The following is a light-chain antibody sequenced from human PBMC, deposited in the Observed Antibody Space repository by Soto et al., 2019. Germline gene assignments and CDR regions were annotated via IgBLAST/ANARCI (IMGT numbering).Light chain of an antibody. CDR3: QQSYSTPRTWT. CDR1: QSISSY. CDR2: AAS. Sequence: DIQMTQSPSSLSASVGDRVTITCRASQSISSYLNWYQQKPGKAPKLLIYAASSLQSGVPSRFSGSGSGTDFTLTISSLQPEDFATYYCQQSYSTPRTWTFGQGTKVDIK. V-gene: IGKV1-39*01. J-gene: IGKJ1*01.